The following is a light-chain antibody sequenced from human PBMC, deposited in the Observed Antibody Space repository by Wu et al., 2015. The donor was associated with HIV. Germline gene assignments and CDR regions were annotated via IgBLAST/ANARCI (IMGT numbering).Light chain of an antibody. J-gene: IGKJ5*01. CDR3: QQYGSLPIT. CDR1: QSVSNRY. V-gene: IGKV3-20*01. Sequence: EIALRQYPGTLSLSPGARAILSCRASQSVSNRYLAWYQQKPGQAPRLLISGASSRATGIPDRFSGRGAGTDFNLIISSLEPEDFAVYYCQQYGSLPITFGRRDTTG. CDR2: GAS.